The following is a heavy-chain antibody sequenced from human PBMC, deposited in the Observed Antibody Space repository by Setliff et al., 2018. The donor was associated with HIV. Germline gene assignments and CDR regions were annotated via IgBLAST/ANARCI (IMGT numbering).Heavy chain of an antibody. D-gene: IGHD3-3*01. CDR2: ISGGGGKT. CDR3: AKDRITGDYNFWSGPNFDY. Sequence: GSLRLSCAASGFPFSSYEMSWVRQAPGKGLEWVSAISGGGGKTDYADSVKGRFTISRDNSKNTLYLQMNSLRADDTAVYYCAKDRITGDYNFWSGPNFDYWGQGTLVTVSS. CDR1: GFPFSSYE. J-gene: IGHJ4*02. V-gene: IGHV3-23*01.